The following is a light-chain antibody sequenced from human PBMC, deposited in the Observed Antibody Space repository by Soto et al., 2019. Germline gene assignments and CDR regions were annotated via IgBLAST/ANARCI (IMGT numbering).Light chain of an antibody. V-gene: IGKV3-15*01. J-gene: IGKJ1*01. CDR2: GAS. CDR1: QSVGTN. CDR3: QQYNNWPRT. Sequence: EIVMTQSPATLSVSPGERATLSCRASQSVGTNLAWYQQRPGQAPWLLIYGASTRATGFPARFSGSGSGTEFTLTISSLQSADFAVYYCQQYNNWPRTFGQGTKVEIK.